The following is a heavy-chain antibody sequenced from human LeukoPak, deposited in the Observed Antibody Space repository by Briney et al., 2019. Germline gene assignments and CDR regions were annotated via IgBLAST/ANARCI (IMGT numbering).Heavy chain of an antibody. Sequence: GGSLRLSCVASGVTFSSYTMNWVRQAPGKGLEWVSSISSSSSTIYYGDSVKGRFTISRDNAKNSLYLQMNSLRAEDTAVYYCARGITLRAYGSGSYTDYWGQGTLVTVSS. CDR2: ISSSSSTI. V-gene: IGHV3-48*01. CDR1: GVTFSSYT. CDR3: ARGITLRAYGSGSYTDY. D-gene: IGHD3-10*01. J-gene: IGHJ4*02.